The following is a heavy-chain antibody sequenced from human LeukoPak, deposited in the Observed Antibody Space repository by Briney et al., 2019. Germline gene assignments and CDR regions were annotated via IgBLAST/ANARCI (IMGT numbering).Heavy chain of an antibody. V-gene: IGHV1-69*13. CDR1: GGTFSSTA. Sequence: SVKVSCKASGGTFSSTAINWIRKPPGQGLEWMGGIIHIFGTANYAQKFQGRVTITADESTSTAYMELSSLRSEDTAVYYCARLIGSGVYYYMDVWGKGTTVTVSS. CDR3: ARLIGSGVYYYMDV. J-gene: IGHJ6*03. CDR2: IIHIFGTA. D-gene: IGHD2-15*01.